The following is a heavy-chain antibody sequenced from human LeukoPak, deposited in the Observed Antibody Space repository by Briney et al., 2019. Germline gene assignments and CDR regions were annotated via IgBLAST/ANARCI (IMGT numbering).Heavy chain of an antibody. V-gene: IGHV4-39*07. CDR1: GGFISSSTFY. CDR3: ARKTYYSPLYFDY. J-gene: IGHJ4*02. Sequence: PSETLSLTCTVSGGFISSSTFYWGWIRQPPGKGLEWIGSIYHSGNTYYNPSLKSRVTISVDTSKNQFSLKLSSVTAADTAVYYCARKTYYSPLYFDYWGQGTLVTVSS. CDR2: IYHSGNT. D-gene: IGHD3-22*01.